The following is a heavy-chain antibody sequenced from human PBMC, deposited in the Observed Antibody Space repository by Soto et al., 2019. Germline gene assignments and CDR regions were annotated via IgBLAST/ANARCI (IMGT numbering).Heavy chain of an antibody. CDR2: INPNSGGT. CDR3: ARDLRLEQWLDWFDP. V-gene: IGHV1-2*02. Sequence: ASVKVSCKASGYTFTGYYMHWVRQAPGQGLEWMGWINPNSGGTDYAQKFQGRVTMTRDTSISTAYMELSRLRSDDTAVYYCARDLRLEQWLDWFDPWGQGTLVTVSS. CDR1: GYTFTGYY. J-gene: IGHJ5*02. D-gene: IGHD1-1*01.